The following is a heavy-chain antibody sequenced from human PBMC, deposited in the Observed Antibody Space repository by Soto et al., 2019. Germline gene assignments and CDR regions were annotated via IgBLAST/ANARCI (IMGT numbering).Heavy chain of an antibody. Sequence: GGSLRLSCXASGFTFTTYAMTWVRQAPGKGLKWVSTVTGSGGSAYYADSVQGRFTISRDNSKNTVYLQMNSLRADDTAIYYCAKDRTTMYDGFDIWGQGTMVTVS. CDR3: AKDRTTMYDGFDI. D-gene: IGHD1-1*01. CDR1: GFTFTTYA. CDR2: VTGSGGSA. J-gene: IGHJ3*02. V-gene: IGHV3-23*01.